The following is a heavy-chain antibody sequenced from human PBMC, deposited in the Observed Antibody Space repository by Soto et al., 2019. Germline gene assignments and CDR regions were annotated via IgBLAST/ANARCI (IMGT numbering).Heavy chain of an antibody. Sequence: VASVKVSCKASGYTFTSYAMHWVRQAPGQRLEWMGWINAGNGNTKYSQKFQGRVTITRDTSASTAYMELSSLRSEDTAVYYCARSIGGSFYYYYYMDVWGKGTTVTVSS. V-gene: IGHV1-3*01. CDR3: ARSIGGSFYYYYYMDV. J-gene: IGHJ6*03. D-gene: IGHD3-22*01. CDR1: GYTFTSYA. CDR2: INAGNGNT.